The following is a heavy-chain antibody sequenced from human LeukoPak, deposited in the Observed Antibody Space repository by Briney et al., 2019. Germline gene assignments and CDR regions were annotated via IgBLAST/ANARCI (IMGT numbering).Heavy chain of an antibody. D-gene: IGHD3-10*01. CDR3: ARGGGAYYYGSGSPFFYYYYYMDV. CDR1: GGSFSGYY. CDR2: INHSGST. V-gene: IGHV4-34*01. Sequence: PSETLSLTCAVYGGSFSGYYWSWIRQPPGKGLEWIGEINHSGSTNYNPSLKSRVTISVDTSKNQFSLKLSSVTAADTAVYYCARGGGAYYYGSGSPFFYYYYYMDVWGKGTTVTVSS. J-gene: IGHJ6*03.